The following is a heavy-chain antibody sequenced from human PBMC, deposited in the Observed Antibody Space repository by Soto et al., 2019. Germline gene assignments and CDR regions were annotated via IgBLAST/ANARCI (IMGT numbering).Heavy chain of an antibody. V-gene: IGHV4-59*01. D-gene: IGHD3-3*01. CDR3: ARVGADYDFWSGYSRANYFDY. Sequence: ETLSLTCTVSGGSISSYYWSWIRQPPGKGLEWIGYIYYSGSTNYNPSLKSRVTISVDTSKNQFSLKLSSVTAADTAVYYCARVGADYDFWSGYSRANYFDYWGQGTLVTVSS. J-gene: IGHJ4*02. CDR1: GGSISSYY. CDR2: IYYSGST.